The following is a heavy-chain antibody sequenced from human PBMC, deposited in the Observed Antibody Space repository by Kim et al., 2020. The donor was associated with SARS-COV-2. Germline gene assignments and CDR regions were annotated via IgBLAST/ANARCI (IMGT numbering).Heavy chain of an antibody. CDR2: IYPSGST. V-gene: IGHV4-4*07. Sequence: SETLSLTCTVSDSHISSYYWSWNRQPAGKGLEWIGRIYPSGSTNYNPSLESRVSMSDDTPKNQLSLELTSVTAADTAIYFCARGSVAGTRDYYFDYWGLGTLVTVSS. CDR1: DSHISSYY. J-gene: IGHJ4*02. CDR3: ARGSVAGTRDYYFDY. D-gene: IGHD6-19*01.